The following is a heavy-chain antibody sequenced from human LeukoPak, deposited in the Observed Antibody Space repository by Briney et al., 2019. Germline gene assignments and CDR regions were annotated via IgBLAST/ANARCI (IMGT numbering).Heavy chain of an antibody. D-gene: IGHD2-2*01. Sequence: GGSLRLSCAASGYKFNSYAMVWVRQAPGKGLEWVSGITDSGGTTYYADSVKGRFTISRDNSKSTLYLQMNSLRAEDTAVYYCARDACSSTSCYEIDPWGQGTLVTVSS. CDR1: GYKFNSYA. CDR3: ARDACSSTSCYEIDP. J-gene: IGHJ5*02. CDR2: ITDSGGTT. V-gene: IGHV3-23*01.